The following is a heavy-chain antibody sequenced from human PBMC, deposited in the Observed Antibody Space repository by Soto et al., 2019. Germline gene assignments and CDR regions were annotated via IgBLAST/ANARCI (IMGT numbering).Heavy chain of an antibody. CDR2: LNGGVDGT. CDR1: GFTALSYA. CDR3: AREVKGVTSFDY. J-gene: IGHJ4*02. Sequence: QVRLIQSGPEMMQPGASVRVSCTASGFTALSYAFHWVRQAPGQGPEWLGWLNGGVDGTSYSQRLQGRVTISRDTSANTVYLEVNPLTSEDTAVYYCAREVKGVTSFDYWGQGTLVTVSS. D-gene: IGHD3-10*01. V-gene: IGHV1-3*01.